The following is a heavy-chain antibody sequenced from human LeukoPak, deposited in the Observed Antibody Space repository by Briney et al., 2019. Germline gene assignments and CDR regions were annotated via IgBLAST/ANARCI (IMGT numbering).Heavy chain of an antibody. Sequence: ASEKVSCKASGYTFTGYYMHWVRQAPGQGLEWMGWINPNSGGTNYAQKFQGRVTMTRDTSISTAYMELSRLRSDDTAVYYCARAGYDFWSGSDAFDIWGQGTMVTVSS. CDR2: INPNSGGT. CDR1: GYTFTGYY. CDR3: ARAGYDFWSGSDAFDI. V-gene: IGHV1-2*02. D-gene: IGHD3-3*01. J-gene: IGHJ3*02.